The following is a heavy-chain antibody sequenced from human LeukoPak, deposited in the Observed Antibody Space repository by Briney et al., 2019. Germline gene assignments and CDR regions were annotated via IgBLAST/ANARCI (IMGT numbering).Heavy chain of an antibody. Sequence: PGGSLRLSCAASGFRFGDYVMHWVRQAPGKGLEWVSSISWNGGGIDYADSVKGRFAISRDNAKNSLFLQMNSLRAEDTALYYCARDTGWYYFDYWGQGTLVTVSS. CDR1: GFRFGDYV. CDR2: ISWNGGGI. CDR3: ARDTGWYYFDY. V-gene: IGHV3-9*01. J-gene: IGHJ4*02. D-gene: IGHD6-19*01.